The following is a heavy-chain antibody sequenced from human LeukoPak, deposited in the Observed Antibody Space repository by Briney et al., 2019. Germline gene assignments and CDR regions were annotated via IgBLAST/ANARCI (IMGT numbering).Heavy chain of an antibody. CDR3: AKPYLCSGDCHFDS. CDR1: QFTFSSYG. J-gene: IGHJ4*02. D-gene: IGHD2-21*02. CDR2: ISYDGHVN. V-gene: IGHV3-30*18. Sequence: PGGSLRLSCAGSQFTFSSYGMHWVRQAPGEGLEWLAAISYDGHVNHYADSVKGRFTISRDNSRNTVYLQMNSLRAEDTAVYYCAKPYLCSGDCHFDSWGQGTLVTVSS.